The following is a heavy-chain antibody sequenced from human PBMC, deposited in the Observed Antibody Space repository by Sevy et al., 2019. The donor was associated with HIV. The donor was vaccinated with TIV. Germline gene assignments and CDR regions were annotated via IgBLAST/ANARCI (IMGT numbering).Heavy chain of an antibody. Sequence: SETLSLTCAVYGGSFSGYYWSWIRQPPGKGLEWIGEINHSGSTNYNPSLKSRVTISVDTSKNQFSLKLSSVTAADTAVYYCARGGVEAAAGMTFDYWGPGTLVTVSS. J-gene: IGHJ4*02. CDR1: GGSFSGYY. CDR2: INHSGST. V-gene: IGHV4-34*01. CDR3: ARGGVEAAAGMTFDY. D-gene: IGHD6-13*01.